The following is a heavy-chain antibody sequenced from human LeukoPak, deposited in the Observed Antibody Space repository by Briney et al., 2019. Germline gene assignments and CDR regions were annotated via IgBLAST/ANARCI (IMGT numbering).Heavy chain of an antibody. J-gene: IGHJ4*02. CDR2: IKQDGSEK. V-gene: IGHV3-7*03. D-gene: IGHD6-19*01. CDR3: VRDDSSGWYYFDY. CDR1: VFTFSSYW. Sequence: GGSLRLSCAASVFTFSSYWMRWVRQAPGKGREWVANIKQDGSEKHYVDSVKGRFTISRDNAKNSLYLQMNSLRDEDTAVYYCVRDDSSGWYYFDYWGQGILVTVSS.